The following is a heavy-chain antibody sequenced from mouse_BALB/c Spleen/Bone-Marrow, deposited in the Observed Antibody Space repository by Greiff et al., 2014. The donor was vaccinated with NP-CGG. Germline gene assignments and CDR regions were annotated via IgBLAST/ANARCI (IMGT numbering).Heavy chain of an antibody. CDR3: ARCLTGTSALDF. D-gene: IGHD4-1*01. V-gene: IGHV1-54*01. Sequence: VNVVESGAELVRPGTSVKVSCKASGYAFTNYLIEWVKQRPGQGLEWIGVINPGSGGTNYNEKFRGKATLTADKSSSTAYMQLSSLTSDDSAVYFCARCLTGTSALDFWGQGTSVTVSS. CDR2: INPGSGGT. J-gene: IGHJ4*01. CDR1: GYAFTNYL.